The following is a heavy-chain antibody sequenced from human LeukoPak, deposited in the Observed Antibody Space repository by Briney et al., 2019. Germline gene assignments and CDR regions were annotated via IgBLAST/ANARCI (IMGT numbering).Heavy chain of an antibody. J-gene: IGHJ4*02. Sequence: PGGSLRLSCAASGFTFSSNAMSWVRQAPGKGLEWVSGISGTGRSTYYADSVKGRFTISRDNSKNTLYLHMNSLRGEDTAVYYCAKGLGLPPRVDHWGQGTLVTVSS. D-gene: IGHD5/OR15-5a*01. CDR1: GFTFSSNA. CDR2: ISGTGRST. CDR3: AKGLGLPPRVDH. V-gene: IGHV3-23*01.